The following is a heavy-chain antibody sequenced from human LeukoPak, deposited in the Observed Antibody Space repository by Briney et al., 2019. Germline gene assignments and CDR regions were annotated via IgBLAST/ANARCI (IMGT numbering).Heavy chain of an antibody. J-gene: IGHJ5*02. V-gene: IGHV4-59*12. Sequence: SETLSLTCTVSGGSISSYYWSWIRQPPGKGLEWIGYIYYSGNTNYNPSLKSRVTISVDTSKNQFSLKLSSVTAADTAVYYCARGLNFLVTMVRGPYNWFDPWGQGTLVTVSS. CDR1: GGSISSYY. CDR3: ARGLNFLVTMVRGPYNWFDP. D-gene: IGHD3-10*01. CDR2: IYYSGNT.